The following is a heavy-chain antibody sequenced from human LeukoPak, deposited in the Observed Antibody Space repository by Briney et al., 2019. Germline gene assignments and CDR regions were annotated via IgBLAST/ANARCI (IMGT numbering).Heavy chain of an antibody. D-gene: IGHD3-10*01. CDR1: GFTFSSYS. CDR3: AKDRYLWPNITMVRGVMSGYFDY. J-gene: IGHJ4*02. Sequence: PGGSLRLSCAASGFTFSSYSMNWVRQAPGKGLEWVSSISSSSSYIYYADSVKGRFTISRDNSKNTLYLQMNSLRAEDTAVYYCAKDRYLWPNITMVRGVMSGYFDYWGQGTLVTVSS. V-gene: IGHV3-21*01. CDR2: ISSSSSYI.